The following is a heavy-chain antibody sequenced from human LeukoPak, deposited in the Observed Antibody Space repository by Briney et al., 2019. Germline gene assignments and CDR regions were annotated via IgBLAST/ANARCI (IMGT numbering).Heavy chain of an antibody. D-gene: IGHD3-16*01. CDR2: IYYSGST. J-gene: IGHJ3*02. V-gene: IGHV4-31*03. CDR3: VRGGDTLYAFDI. CDR1: GGSISSGGYY. Sequence: PSETLSLTCPVSGGSISSGGYYWSWIRQHPGKGLEWIGYIYYSGSTYYNPSLKSRVTISVDTSKNQFSLKLSSVTAADTAVYYCVRGGDTLYAFDIWGQGTMVTVSS.